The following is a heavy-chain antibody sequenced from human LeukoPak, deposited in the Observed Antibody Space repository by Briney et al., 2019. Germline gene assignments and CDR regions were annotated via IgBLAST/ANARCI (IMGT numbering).Heavy chain of an antibody. J-gene: IGHJ4*02. D-gene: IGHD1-20*01. Sequence: GGSLRLSCAASGFTFSSYAMSWVRQAPGKGLEWVSAISGSGGSTYYADSVKGRFTISRDNAKNSLYLQMNSLRAEDTAVYYCARSYNFPYYFDYWGQGTLVTVSS. CDR1: GFTFSSYA. CDR2: ISGSGGST. V-gene: IGHV3-23*01. CDR3: ARSYNFPYYFDY.